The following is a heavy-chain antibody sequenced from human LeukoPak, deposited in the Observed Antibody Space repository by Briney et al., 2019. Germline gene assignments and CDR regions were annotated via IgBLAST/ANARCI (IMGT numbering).Heavy chain of an antibody. D-gene: IGHD4-17*01. CDR3: AKRPTVTTDY. Sequence: GGSLRLSCAAPGFTFSSYSMNWVRQAPGKGLEWVSAISGSGGSTYYADSVKGRFTISRDNSKNTLYLQMNSLRAEDTAVYYCAKRPTVTTDYWGQGTLVTVSS. J-gene: IGHJ4*02. CDR1: GFTFSSYS. CDR2: ISGSGGST. V-gene: IGHV3-23*01.